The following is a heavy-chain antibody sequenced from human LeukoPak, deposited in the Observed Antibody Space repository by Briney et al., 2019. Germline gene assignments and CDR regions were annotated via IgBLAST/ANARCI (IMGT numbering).Heavy chain of an antibody. CDR2: ISKEGDST. D-gene: IGHD3-10*01. V-gene: IGHV3-74*01. CDR3: ARGVSRSGSQFDS. J-gene: IGHJ4*02. Sequence: GGSLRLSCVASGFTFSTYWMHWVRHAPGKGLVWVARISKEGDSTIYADSVKGRFTISRDNAKNTLYLQMNTLRVEGTAIYYCARGVSRSGSQFDSWGQGTLVIVSS. CDR1: GFTFSTYW.